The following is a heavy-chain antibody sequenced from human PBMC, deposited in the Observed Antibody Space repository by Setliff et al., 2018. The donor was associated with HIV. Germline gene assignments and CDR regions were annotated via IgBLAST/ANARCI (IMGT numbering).Heavy chain of an antibody. V-gene: IGHV4-39*01. J-gene: IGHJ4*02. Sequence: NPSEALSLTCSVSDDSLSSSNYYWGWVRQPPGKGLEWIAMIYYSGTTYYSPSLKSRVTISVDTSMKQLFLRLNYVTAADTAVYYCARRRGYGYTFDNWGQGLLVTVSS. CDR3: ARRRGYGYTFDN. CDR1: DDSLSSSNYY. D-gene: IGHD5-12*01. CDR2: IYYSGTT.